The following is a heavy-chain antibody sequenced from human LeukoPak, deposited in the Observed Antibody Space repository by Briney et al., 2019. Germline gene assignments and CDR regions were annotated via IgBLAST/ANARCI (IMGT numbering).Heavy chain of an antibody. Sequence: SETLSLTCTVSGGSISSYCWSWIRQPPGKGLEWIGEINHSGSTNYNPSLKSRVTISVDTSKNQFSLKLSSVTAADTAVYYCARMTRFIAAAGTDDYWGQGTLVTVSS. CDR1: GGSISSYC. CDR3: ARMTRFIAAAGTDDY. V-gene: IGHV4-34*01. CDR2: INHSGST. J-gene: IGHJ4*02. D-gene: IGHD6-13*01.